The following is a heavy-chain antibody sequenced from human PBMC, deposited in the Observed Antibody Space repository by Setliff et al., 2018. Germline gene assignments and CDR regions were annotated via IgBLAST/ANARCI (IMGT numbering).Heavy chain of an antibody. V-gene: IGHV4-39*01. Sequence: ETLSLTCTVSGDSISTNSYYWGWIRQPPGKGLEWIGSISSSGSTYYNPPLKRQVTISVDTYRNQFSLKLSSVSAADAAVYYCARARSGDYSDSTGYLDYWGQGTLVTVSS. D-gene: IGHD3-22*01. CDR1: GDSISTNSYY. CDR2: ISSSGST. CDR3: ARARSGDYSDSTGYLDY. J-gene: IGHJ4*02.